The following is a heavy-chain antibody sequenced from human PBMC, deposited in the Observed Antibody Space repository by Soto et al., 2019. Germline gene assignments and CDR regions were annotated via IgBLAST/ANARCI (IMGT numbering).Heavy chain of an antibody. CDR1: GGAFSSYA. CDR2: ISRIFHTP. J-gene: IGHJ4*02. V-gene: IGHV1-69*13. CDR3: VHRRDGYNSAYFDY. D-gene: IGHD5-12*01. Sequence: SVKVSCKASGGAFSSYAFSWVRQAPGQGLEWMGVISRIFHTPTYAQKFQGRVTITADESTSTAYMELISLRSDDTAVYYCVHRRDGYNSAYFDYWGQGTLVTVSS.